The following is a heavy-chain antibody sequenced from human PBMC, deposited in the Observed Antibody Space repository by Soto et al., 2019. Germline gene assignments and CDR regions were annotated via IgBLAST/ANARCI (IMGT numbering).Heavy chain of an antibody. J-gene: IGHJ6*02. CDR1: GFTFSNFG. D-gene: IGHD3-10*01. CDR2: VWYDGSSK. CDR3: AREIDGNYGGMDV. Sequence: GGSLRLSCEASGFTFSNFGMNWVRQAPGKGLEWVASVWYDGSSKYYVDSVKGRFTISRDNSKETVYLQMNSLRAEDTGVYYCAREIDGNYGGMDVWGQGTTVTVSS. V-gene: IGHV3-33*01.